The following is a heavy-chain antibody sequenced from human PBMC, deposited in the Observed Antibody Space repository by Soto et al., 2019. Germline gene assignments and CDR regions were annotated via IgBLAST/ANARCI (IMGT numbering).Heavy chain of an antibody. CDR1: GLTFRSYW. V-gene: IGHV3-7*05. CDR2: IKEDGSEK. CDR3: ARGPAYCGGDCYSYFVY. D-gene: IGHD2-21*02. Sequence: PGGSLRLSCAASGLTFRSYWMSWVRQAPGKGLEWVANIKEDGSEKDYVDSVKGRFTISRDNAKNSLYLQMNSLRAEDTAVYYCARGPAYCGGDCYSYFVYWGQGTLVTVSS. J-gene: IGHJ4*02.